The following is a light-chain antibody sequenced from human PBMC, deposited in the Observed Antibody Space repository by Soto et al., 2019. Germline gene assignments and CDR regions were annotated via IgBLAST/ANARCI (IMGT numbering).Light chain of an antibody. Sequence: DIVMTQSPATLSLSPGEGATLSCRASQSLSGRYLAWYQQKPGQAPRLLIYGASTRATGIPDRFSGSGSGTDFTLTISRLEPEDFAVYYCQQYGRSLITFGGGTKVDIK. CDR2: GAS. J-gene: IGKJ4*01. CDR1: QSLSGRY. V-gene: IGKV3-20*01. CDR3: QQYGRSLIT.